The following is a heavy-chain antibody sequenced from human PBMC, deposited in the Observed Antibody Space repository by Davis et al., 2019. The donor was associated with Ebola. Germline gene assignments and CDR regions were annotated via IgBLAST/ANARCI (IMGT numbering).Heavy chain of an antibody. J-gene: IGHJ3*01. CDR2: IGAAADT. D-gene: IGHD1-7*01. V-gene: IGHV3-13*01. CDR3: AREAITGTTWYAFDV. CDR1: GFSFSDYD. Sequence: GESLKISCAASGFSFSDYDMHWVRQVTGKGLEWVSAIGAAADTYYSGSVKGRFTISRENSKNSLYLQMNSLRAGDTAVYYCAREAITGTTWYAFDVWGQGTMVTVSS.